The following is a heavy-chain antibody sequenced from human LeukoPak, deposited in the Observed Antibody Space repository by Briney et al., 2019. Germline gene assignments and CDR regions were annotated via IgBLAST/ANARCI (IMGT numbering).Heavy chain of an antibody. CDR1: RGSLSPDH. J-gene: IGHJ4*02. D-gene: IGHD4/OR15-4a*01. CDR2: IFYTGRA. CDR3: ARLVDGANTRVDS. V-gene: IGHV4-59*08. Sequence: PSETLSLTCIVSRGSLSPDHCAWIRQPPGKGLEWIGYIFYTGRARYNPSLEGRATLTVDMSKNQVSLKLRSVTAADTATYYCARLVDGANTRVDSWGQGTLVTVSS.